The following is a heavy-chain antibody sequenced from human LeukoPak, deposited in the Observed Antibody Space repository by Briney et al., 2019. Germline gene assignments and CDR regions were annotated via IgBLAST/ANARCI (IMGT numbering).Heavy chain of an antibody. Sequence: PGGSLRLSCAASAFTFNTYWMHWVRQVPGRGLEWVSRINGDESSTNYADSVKGRFTISRDNAKNSLYLQMNSLRAEDTAVYYCARDWGLLHDAFDIWGQGTMVTVSS. CDR3: ARDWGLLHDAFDI. CDR2: INGDESST. V-gene: IGHV3-74*01. D-gene: IGHD3-22*01. J-gene: IGHJ3*02. CDR1: AFTFNTYW.